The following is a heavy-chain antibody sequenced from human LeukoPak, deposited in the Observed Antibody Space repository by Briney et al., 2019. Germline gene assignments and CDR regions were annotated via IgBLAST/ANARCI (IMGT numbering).Heavy chain of an antibody. CDR2: INPNSGGT. CDR1: GYXFTAYY. Sequence: VASVKVSCRASGYXFTAYYIHWVRQAPGQGLEWMGWINPNSGGTYYAQKFQGRVTMTRDTSISTAYMELSRLRSDDTAVFYCARDYYDSSGYGSFDYWGQGTLVTVSS. D-gene: IGHD3-22*01. J-gene: IGHJ4*02. CDR3: ARDYYDSSGYGSFDY. V-gene: IGHV1-2*02.